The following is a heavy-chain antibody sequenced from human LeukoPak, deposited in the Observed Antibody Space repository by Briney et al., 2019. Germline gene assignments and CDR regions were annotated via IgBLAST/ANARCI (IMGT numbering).Heavy chain of an antibody. Sequence: PSETLSLTCTVSGGSISSSSYYWGWIRQPPGKGLEWIGSIYYSGSTYYNPSLKSRVTISVDTSKNQFSLKLSSVTAADTAVYYCARVGRRYYDFWSGYYMEYWGQGTLVTVSS. D-gene: IGHD3-3*01. CDR2: IYYSGST. CDR1: GGSISSSSYY. J-gene: IGHJ4*02. CDR3: ARVGRRYYDFWSGYYMEY. V-gene: IGHV4-39*07.